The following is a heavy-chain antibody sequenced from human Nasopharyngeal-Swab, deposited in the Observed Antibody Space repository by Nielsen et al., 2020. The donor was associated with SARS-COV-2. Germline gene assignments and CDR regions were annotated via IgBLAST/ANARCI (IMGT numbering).Heavy chain of an antibody. Sequence: GESLKISCAASGFTFRNSIMNWVRQAPGKGLEWVAVMSHDGGYKHYAVSVEGRFTISRDNAKNSLYLQMNSLRAEDTAVYYCARLPGIAVAGTVGNYYYYMDVWGKGTTVTVSS. CDR2: MSHDGGYK. V-gene: IGHV3-30-3*01. J-gene: IGHJ6*03. CDR3: ARLPGIAVAGTVGNYYYYMDV. CDR1: GFTFRNSI. D-gene: IGHD6-19*01.